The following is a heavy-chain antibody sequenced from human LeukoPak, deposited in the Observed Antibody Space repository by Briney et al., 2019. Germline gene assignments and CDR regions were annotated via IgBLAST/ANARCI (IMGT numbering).Heavy chain of an antibody. V-gene: IGHV3-43*01. CDR3: AKDTHLTITMIIDY. Sequence: HPGGSLRLSCAASGFTFDDYTMHWVRQTPGKGLEWVSLISWDAGSTYYADSVKGRFTISRDNAKNSLYLQMNSLRAEDMALYYCAKDTHLTITMIIDYWGQGTLVTVSS. CDR1: GFTFDDYT. CDR2: ISWDAGST. D-gene: IGHD3-22*01. J-gene: IGHJ4*02.